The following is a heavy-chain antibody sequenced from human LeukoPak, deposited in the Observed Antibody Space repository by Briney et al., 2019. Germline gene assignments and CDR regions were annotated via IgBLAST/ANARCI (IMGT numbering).Heavy chain of an antibody. V-gene: IGHV3-15*01. D-gene: IGHD3-22*01. CDR1: GFTFSNAW. J-gene: IGHJ2*01. Sequence: GGSLRLSCAASGFTFSNAWMSWVRQAPGKGLEWVGRIKSKTDGGTTDYAAPVKGRFTISRDDSKNTLYLQMNSLKTEDTAVYYCARSHYYDSSGYYWYFDLWGRGTLVTVSS. CDR2: IKSKTDGGTT. CDR3: ARSHYYDSSGYYWYFDL.